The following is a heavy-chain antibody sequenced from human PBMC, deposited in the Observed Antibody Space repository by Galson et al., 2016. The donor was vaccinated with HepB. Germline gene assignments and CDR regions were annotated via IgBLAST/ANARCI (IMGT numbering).Heavy chain of an antibody. D-gene: IGHD3-3*01. V-gene: IGHV3-74*01. Sequence: SLRLSCAASGFTFTTYWMHWVRQAPGKGLVWVSRVNTDESTRIYADSVKGRFTISRDNAKNTLYLQMNSLRAEDTAVYYCAKEGTIFGAVPYGMDVWGQGTTVTVSS. CDR1: GFTFTTYW. CDR3: AKEGTIFGAVPYGMDV. CDR2: VNTDESTR. J-gene: IGHJ6*02.